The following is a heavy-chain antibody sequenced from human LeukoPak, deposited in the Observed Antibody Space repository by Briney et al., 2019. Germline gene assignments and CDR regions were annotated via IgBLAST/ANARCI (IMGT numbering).Heavy chain of an antibody. V-gene: IGHV1-3*01. CDR3: ARDSGSSWHY. Sequence: ASVKVSCKASGGTFSSYAISWVRQAPGQRLEWMGWINAGNGNTKYSQKFQGRVTITRDTSASTAYMELSSLRSEDTAVYYCARDSGSSWHYWGQGTLVTVSS. CDR1: GGTFSSYA. CDR2: INAGNGNT. J-gene: IGHJ4*02. D-gene: IGHD6-13*01.